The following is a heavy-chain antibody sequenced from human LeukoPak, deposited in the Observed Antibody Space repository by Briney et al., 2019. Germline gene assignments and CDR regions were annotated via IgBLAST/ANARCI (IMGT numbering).Heavy chain of an antibody. CDR3: ARDLRTQLWTAFDY. CDR2: ISGSGGST. CDR1: GFTFSSYA. V-gene: IGHV3-23*01. J-gene: IGHJ4*02. Sequence: GGSLRLSCAASGFTFSSYAMSWVRQAPGKGLEWVSAISGSGGSTYYADSVKGRFTISRDNAKNSLYLQMNSLRAEDTALYYCARDLRTQLWTAFDYWGQGTLVTVSS. D-gene: IGHD5-18*01.